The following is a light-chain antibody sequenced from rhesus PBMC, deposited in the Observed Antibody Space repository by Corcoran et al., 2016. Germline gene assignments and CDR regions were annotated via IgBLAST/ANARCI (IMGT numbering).Light chain of an antibody. CDR1: QGISNW. V-gene: IGKV1-69*01. J-gene: IGKJ2*01. CDR2: RTS. Sequence: DIQMTQSPSSLSASVGDRVTITCRASQGISNWLAWYQQQPGKAPKLLFYRTSNLETGVPSRFSGSGAGTDFTLTISSLQPEDIATYFCQQHDNSPYSFGQGTKVEIK. CDR3: QQHDNSPYS.